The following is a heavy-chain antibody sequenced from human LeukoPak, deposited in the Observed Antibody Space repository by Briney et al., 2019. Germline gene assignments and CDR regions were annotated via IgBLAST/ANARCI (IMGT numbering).Heavy chain of an antibody. J-gene: IGHJ3*02. D-gene: IGHD4-17*01. CDR1: GGSISSYY. Sequence: SETLSLTCTVSGGSISSYYWSWIRQPPGKGLEWIGYIYYSGSTNYNPSLKSRVTISVDTSKNQFSLKLSSVTAADTAVYYCARERRTTVTISNAFDIWGQGTMVTVSS. V-gene: IGHV4-59*01. CDR3: ARERRTTVTISNAFDI. CDR2: IYYSGST.